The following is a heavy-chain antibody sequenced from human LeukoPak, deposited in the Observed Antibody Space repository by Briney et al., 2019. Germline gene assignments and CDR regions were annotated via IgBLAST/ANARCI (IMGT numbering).Heavy chain of an antibody. CDR1: GFTLRCYC. Sequence: GAPRLSRAAAGFTLRCYCMHLVRQAPGKGLGGGGFIRYDGSNKYYADSVKGRFTISRDNSKNTLYLQMNSLRAEDTAVYYCAKDFDSSGYYYGAFDIWGQGTMVTVSS. CDR2: IRYDGSNK. J-gene: IGHJ3*02. V-gene: IGHV3-30*02. CDR3: AKDFDSSGYYYGAFDI. D-gene: IGHD3-22*01.